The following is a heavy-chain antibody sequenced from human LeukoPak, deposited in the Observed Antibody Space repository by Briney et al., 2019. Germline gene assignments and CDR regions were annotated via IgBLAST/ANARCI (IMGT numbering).Heavy chain of an antibody. Sequence: GRSLRLSCAASGFTFSSYAMHWVCQAPGKGLEWVAVISYDGSNKYYADSVKGRFTISRDNSKNTLYLQMNSLRAEDTAVYYCASSMVRGVTYYYYGMDVWGKGTTVTVSS. CDR2: ISYDGSNK. CDR3: ASSMVRGVTYYYYGMDV. J-gene: IGHJ6*04. V-gene: IGHV3-30*04. D-gene: IGHD3-10*01. CDR1: GFTFSSYA.